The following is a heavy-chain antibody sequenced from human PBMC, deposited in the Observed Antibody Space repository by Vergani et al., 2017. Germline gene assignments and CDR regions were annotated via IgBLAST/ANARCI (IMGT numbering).Heavy chain of an antibody. Sequence: QVHLVESGGGVVQPGRSLRLSCVVSGFTSSYYGMHWVRQAPGKGLEWVAVISYDGTQKYYADSVKGRFTISRDNSKSTLYLQMNSLRTEDTAVYYCAKDLGSSTSSTFDYWGQGTLVTVSS. CDR3: AKDLGSSTSSTFDY. V-gene: IGHV3-30*18. J-gene: IGHJ4*02. CDR2: ISYDGTQK. D-gene: IGHD2-2*01. CDR1: GFTSSYYG.